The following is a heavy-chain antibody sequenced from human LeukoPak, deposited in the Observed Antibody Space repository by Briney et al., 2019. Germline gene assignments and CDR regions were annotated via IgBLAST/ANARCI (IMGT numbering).Heavy chain of an antibody. V-gene: IGHV4-59*01. D-gene: IGHD6-6*01. Sequence: SETLSLTCTVSGGSISSYYWTWIRQPPGKGLEWIGYIYYSGTKYNPSLKSRVTISQDTSRNQFSLRLSSLSAADSATYYCARSQYSSSPYYVDWGQGTLVTVSS. J-gene: IGHJ4*02. CDR1: GGSISSYY. CDR2: IYYSGT. CDR3: ARSQYSSSPYYVD.